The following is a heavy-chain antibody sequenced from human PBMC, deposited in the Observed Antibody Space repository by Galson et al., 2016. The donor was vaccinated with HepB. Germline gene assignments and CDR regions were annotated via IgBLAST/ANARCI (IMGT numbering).Heavy chain of an antibody. Sequence: SLRLSCAASGFVFSNFSMSWVRQAPGKGLEWVSSISPSSDYIYYAESLRGQFTISRDNAKDSLYLQLGNLRAEDTALYYCVRRGMTVVQGFPTLEYHFDFWGRGALVAVST. CDR3: VRRGMTVVQGFPTLEYHFDF. V-gene: IGHV3-21*01. CDR1: GFVFSNFS. D-gene: IGHD3-10*01. J-gene: IGHJ4*02. CDR2: ISPSSDYI.